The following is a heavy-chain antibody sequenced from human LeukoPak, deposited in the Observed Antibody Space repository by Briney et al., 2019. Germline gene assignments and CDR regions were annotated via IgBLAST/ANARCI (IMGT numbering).Heavy chain of an antibody. D-gene: IGHD5-18*01. CDR2: IIPIFGTA. Sequence: SVKVSCKASGGTFSSYAISWVRQAPGQGLEWMGGIIPIFGTANYAQKFQGRVTITTDESTSTAYMELSRLRSEDTAVYYCARVEYGYGPYYYYYYMDVWGKGTTVTVSS. J-gene: IGHJ6*03. V-gene: IGHV1-69*05. CDR3: ARVEYGYGPYYYYYYMDV. CDR1: GGTFSSYA.